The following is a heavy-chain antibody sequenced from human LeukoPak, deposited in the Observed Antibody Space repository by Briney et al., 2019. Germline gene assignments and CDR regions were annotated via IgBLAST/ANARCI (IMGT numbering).Heavy chain of an antibody. CDR1: AYTFTSYL. CDR3: ARDLGLRGVTNWFDP. D-gene: IGHD3-10*01. CDR2: IDPSGGST. J-gene: IGHJ5*02. Sequence: ASVKVSCKASAYTFTSYLLHWERQAPGQGLEWMGTIDPSGGSTDYAQRFQGRVTLTRDTSTNTVYRELSSLTSDDTAVYYCARDLGLRGVTNWFDPWGQGTLVTVSS. V-gene: IGHV1-46*01.